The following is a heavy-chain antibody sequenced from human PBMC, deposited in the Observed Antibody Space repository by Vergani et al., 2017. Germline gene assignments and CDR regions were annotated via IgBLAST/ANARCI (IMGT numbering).Heavy chain of an antibody. J-gene: IGHJ5*02. CDR3: ARHSTVEWLVKLGWIDP. CDR2: IYYSGST. Sequence: QLQLQESGPGLVKPSATLSLTCSVSGASIRSSNYYWGWIRQTPGKGLDWIASIYYSGSTYYNPSLKSRVTISVDTSKNQFSLKLSSVTAADTAVYFCARHSTVEWLVKLGWIDPWGQGILVTVSS. D-gene: IGHD6-19*01. V-gene: IGHV4-39*01. CDR1: GASIRSSNYY.